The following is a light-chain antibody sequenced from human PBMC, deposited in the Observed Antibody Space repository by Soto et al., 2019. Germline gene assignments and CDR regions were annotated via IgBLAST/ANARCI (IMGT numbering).Light chain of an antibody. V-gene: IGKV3-20*01. CDR3: QQYGGSPRT. Sequence: ETVLTQSQATLSLSPGERALLSCRASQSVSSTYLAWYQQKPGQAPRLLIYGASSRATGIPDRFSGSGSGTDFTLTISRLEPEDFAVYYCQQYGGSPRTFGQGTRWRL. J-gene: IGKJ5*01. CDR2: GAS. CDR1: QSVSSTY.